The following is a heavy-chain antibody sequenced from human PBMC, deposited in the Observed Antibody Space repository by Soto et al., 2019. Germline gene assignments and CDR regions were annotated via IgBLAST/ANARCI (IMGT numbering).Heavy chain of an antibody. V-gene: IGHV1-69*06. CDR3: ARVSEGQVQLERRDYDFWSGYYHYYYYGMDV. CDR1: GGTFSSYA. CDR2: IIPIFGTA. D-gene: IGHD3-3*01. J-gene: IGHJ6*02. Sequence: SCKASGGTFSSYAISWVRQAPGQGLEWMGGIIPIFGTANYAQKFQGRVTITADKSTSTAYMELSSLRSEDTAVYYCARVSEGQVQLERRDYDFWSGYYHYYYYGMDVWGQGTTVTVSS.